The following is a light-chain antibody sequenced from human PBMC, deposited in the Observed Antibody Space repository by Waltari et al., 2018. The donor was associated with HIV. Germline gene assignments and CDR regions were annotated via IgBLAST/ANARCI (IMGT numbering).Light chain of an antibody. CDR2: KTN. CDR1: SSNVGRNS. V-gene: IGLV1-44*01. CDR3: AAWDDSLKGPL. J-gene: IGLJ2*01. Sequence: QSVLTQPPSASGTPGQRVTISCSGSSSNVGRNSVSWYRQFPGTAPKLLIYKTNPRPSGVPARFSGSKSGTSASLAISGLQSDDESVYYCAAWDDSLKGPLFGGGTQLTVL.